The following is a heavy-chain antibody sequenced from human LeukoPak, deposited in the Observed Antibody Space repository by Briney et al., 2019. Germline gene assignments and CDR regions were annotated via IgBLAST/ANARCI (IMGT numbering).Heavy chain of an antibody. CDR2: ISGSGGST. D-gene: IGHD2-21*02. CDR3: AKGGGHCGGDCYYYFDC. CDR1: GFTFSNYA. J-gene: IGHJ4*02. Sequence: DGALRLSRAASGFTFSNYAMTSARPAPAKQREGVSSISGSGGSTNYADSVKGRFTISRDNSRNALYLQMDRLRPQDTAVYYCAKGGGHCGGDCYYYFDCWGQGTLVTVSS. V-gene: IGHV3-23*01.